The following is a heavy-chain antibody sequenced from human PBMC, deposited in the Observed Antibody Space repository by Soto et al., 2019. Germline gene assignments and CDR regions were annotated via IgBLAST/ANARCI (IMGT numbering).Heavy chain of an antibody. CDR1: GFTFSNYG. D-gene: IGHD6-19*01. CDR3: AKDLAVAGTGGNAFDL. CDR2: ISYDGSNN. J-gene: IGHJ3*01. V-gene: IGHV3-30*18. Sequence: QVQLVESGGGVVQPGRSLRLSCAASGFTFSNYGMHWVRQAPGKGLEWVAVISYDGSNNYCADSVKGRFTFSRDNSENTLYLHMNNLRPEDTAVYYCAKDLAVAGTGGNAFDLWGQGTTVTVSS.